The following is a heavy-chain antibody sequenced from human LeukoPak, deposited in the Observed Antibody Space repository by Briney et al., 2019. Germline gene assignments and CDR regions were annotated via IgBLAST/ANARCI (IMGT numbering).Heavy chain of an antibody. CDR3: AKDRLSRYSSSWSPLSD. J-gene: IGHJ4*02. Sequence: PGGSLRLSCAASGFTFSSYAMSWVRQAPGKGLEWVSAISGSGGSTYYADSVKGRFTISRDNFKNTLYLQMNSLRAEDTAVYYCAKDRLSRYSSSWSPLSDWGQGTLVTVSS. D-gene: IGHD6-13*01. CDR1: GFTFSSYA. CDR2: ISGSGGST. V-gene: IGHV3-23*01.